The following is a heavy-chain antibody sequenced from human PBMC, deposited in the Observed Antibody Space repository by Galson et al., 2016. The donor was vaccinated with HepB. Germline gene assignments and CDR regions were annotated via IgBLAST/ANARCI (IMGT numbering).Heavy chain of an antibody. CDR3: ARHAKNINGWKADY. CDR2: IDPIDSYI. Sequence: QSGAEVKKPGEYLRISCESSGYRFTNSWISWVRQMPGKGLEWMGRIDPIDSYINYNPSFRGHVTISADKSISTAYLQWSSLKASDTAIYYCARHAKNINGWKADYWGQGTLVTVSS. D-gene: IGHD6-19*01. V-gene: IGHV5-10-1*01. J-gene: IGHJ4*02. CDR1: GYRFTNSW.